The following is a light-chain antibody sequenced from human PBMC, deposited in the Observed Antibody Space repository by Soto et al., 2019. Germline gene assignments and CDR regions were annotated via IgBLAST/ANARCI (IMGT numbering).Light chain of an antibody. Sequence: DIQMTQSPSSLSASVGDRVTITCQASQDISNHLNWYQQKPGKAPKLLIYDASNLETGVPSRFSGSGSGTDFTVTISSLQPEDSAKYSCQQYYNLPITFGQGTRLEIK. J-gene: IGKJ5*01. CDR1: QDISNH. CDR3: QQYYNLPIT. CDR2: DAS. V-gene: IGKV1-33*01.